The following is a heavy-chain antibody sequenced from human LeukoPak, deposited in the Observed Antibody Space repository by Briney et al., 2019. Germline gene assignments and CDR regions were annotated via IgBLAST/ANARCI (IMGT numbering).Heavy chain of an antibody. CDR3: AKTRSSTANWFDP. V-gene: IGHV3-9*01. Sequence: GGSLRLSCAASGFTFDDHAMHWVRQAPGKGLEWVSGISWNSGSIGYADSVKGRFTISRDNAKNSLYLQMNSLRAEDTALYYCAKTRSSTANWFDPWGQGTLVTVSS. CDR2: ISWNSGSI. J-gene: IGHJ5*02. D-gene: IGHD6-13*01. CDR1: GFTFDDHA.